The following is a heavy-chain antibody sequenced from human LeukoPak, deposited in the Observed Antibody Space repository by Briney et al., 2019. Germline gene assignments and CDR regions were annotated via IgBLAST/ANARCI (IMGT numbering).Heavy chain of an antibody. CDR2: ITSTSNYI. Sequence: GGSLRLSCAASGFNFNGYTMSWVRQAPGKGLEWVSSITSTSNYIYYADSLRGRFTISRDNAKNSLYLQMNSLRAEDTAVYYCARDYTGYFPWGQGTLVIVSS. CDR3: ARDYTGYFP. D-gene: IGHD3-9*01. CDR1: GFNFNGYT. J-gene: IGHJ5*02. V-gene: IGHV3-21*04.